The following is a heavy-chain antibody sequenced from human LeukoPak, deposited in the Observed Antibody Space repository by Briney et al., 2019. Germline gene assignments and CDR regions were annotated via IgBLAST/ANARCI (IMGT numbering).Heavy chain of an antibody. CDR3: ARGRYSSSWPLDYYYYYYMVV. V-gene: IGHV4-34*01. CDR1: VRSFSGFY. CDR2: IHYNGNT. D-gene: IGHD6-13*01. J-gene: IGHJ6*03. Sequence: PSETLSLTCAVYVRSFSGFYWSWVRHPPGKGLEWVGEIHYNGNTNYNPSLKSRVTISVDTSKNQFSLKLSSVTAADTAVYYCARGRYSSSWPLDYYYYYYMVVWGKGTTVTVSS.